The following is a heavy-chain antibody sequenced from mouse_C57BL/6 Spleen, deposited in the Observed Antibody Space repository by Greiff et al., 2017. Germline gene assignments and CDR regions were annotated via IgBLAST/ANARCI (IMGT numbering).Heavy chain of an antibody. CDR3: ARRRNSNPYYYAMDY. CDR1: GYTFTTYP. D-gene: IGHD2-5*01. Sequence: QVQLQQSGAELVKPGASVKMSCKASGYTFTTYPIEWMKQNHGKSLEWIGNFHPYNDDTKYNEKFKGKATLTVEQSSSTVYLELSRLTSEDSAVYYCARRRNSNPYYYAMDYWGQGTSVTVS. V-gene: IGHV1-47*01. CDR2: FHPYNDDT. J-gene: IGHJ4*01.